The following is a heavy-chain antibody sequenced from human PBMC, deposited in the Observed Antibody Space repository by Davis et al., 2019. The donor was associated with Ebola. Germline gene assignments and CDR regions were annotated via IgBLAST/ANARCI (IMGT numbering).Heavy chain of an antibody. Sequence: PGGSLRLSCAASGFTFSSYAMHWVRQATGKGLEWVSAIGTAGDPYYPGSVKGRFTTSRENAKNSLYLQMNSRRAGDTVVYYCGKEGGYCVGGGCYLLDFWGQGTLVTVSS. D-gene: IGHD2-15*01. CDR3: GKEGGYCVGGGCYLLDF. J-gene: IGHJ4*02. CDR2: IGTAGDP. CDR1: GFTFSSYA. V-gene: IGHV3-13*05.